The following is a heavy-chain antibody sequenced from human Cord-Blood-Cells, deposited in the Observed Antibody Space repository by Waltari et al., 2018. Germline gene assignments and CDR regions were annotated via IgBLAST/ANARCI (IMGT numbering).Heavy chain of an antibody. D-gene: IGHD3-10*01. CDR1: GWVFSGYY. CDR2: INHEGST. CDR3: ARVDSYYYGSGSYYTSDY. Sequence: QVQLQQWGAGLLKPSETLSLTCAVHGWVFSGYYWSLIGQPTGPGLDWIGEINHEGSTNYNPSLKSRVTISVDTSKNQFSRKLSSVTAADTAVYYCARVDSYYYGSGSYYTSDYWGQGTLVTVSS. J-gene: IGHJ4*02. V-gene: IGHV4-34*01.